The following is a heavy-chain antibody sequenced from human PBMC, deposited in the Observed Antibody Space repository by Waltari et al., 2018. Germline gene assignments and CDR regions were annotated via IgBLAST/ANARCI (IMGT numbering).Heavy chain of an antibody. J-gene: IGHJ4*02. CDR2: IDPNGGGT. V-gene: IGHV1-2*06. CDR1: GYTFSGSY. CDR3: AAKGVVLPATYDY. D-gene: IGHD2-15*01. Sequence: QVQLVQSGAEVKKPGASVKVSCKASGYTFSGSYIHWVRQAPGQGLEWMGRIDPNGGGTDYARKFAGRVSMTRDTSISTAYVELSSLRSDDTAVYYCAAKGVVLPATYDYWGQGTLVTVSS.